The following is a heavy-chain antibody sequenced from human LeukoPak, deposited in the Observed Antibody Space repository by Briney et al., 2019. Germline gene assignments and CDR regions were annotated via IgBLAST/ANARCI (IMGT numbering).Heavy chain of an antibody. J-gene: IGHJ4*02. D-gene: IGHD2/OR15-2a*01. CDR2: ISNTDSTK. CDR1: GFTFSSYE. CDR3: ARDGGLSNNVCFLDD. Sequence: GGSLRLSCAGSGFTFSSYEMNWVRQAPGKGLEWVSYISNTDSTKYYADSVKGRFTISRDNAKNSLYLQMDSLRVEDTAVYYCARDGGLSNNVCFLDDWGQGTLVTVSS. V-gene: IGHV3-48*03.